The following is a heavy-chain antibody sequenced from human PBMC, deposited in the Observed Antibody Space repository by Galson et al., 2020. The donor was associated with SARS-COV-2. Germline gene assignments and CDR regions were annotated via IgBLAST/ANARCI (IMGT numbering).Heavy chain of an antibody. CDR1: GFTFRDYG. CDR3: ANDLAFKAGDYYGSSGYWPGDS. D-gene: IGHD3-22*01. V-gene: IGHV3-30*02. J-gene: IGHJ4*02. CDR2: IRFDGASQ. Sequence: GESLKISCVASGFTFRDYGMHWVRQAPGKGLEWVAFIRFDGASQYYAASVKGRFIISRDNSKSTLFLQMDRLRAEDTAVYYCANDLAFKAGDYYGSSGYWPGDSWGQGTQVTVPS.